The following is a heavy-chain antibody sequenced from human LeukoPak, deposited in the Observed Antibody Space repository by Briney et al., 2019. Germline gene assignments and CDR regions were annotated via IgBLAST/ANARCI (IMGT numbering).Heavy chain of an antibody. J-gene: IGHJ6*02. D-gene: IGHD3-22*01. CDR3: ARDVGSGYYYTYYYYYGMDV. CDR2: ISAYNGNT. Sequence: ASVKVSCKASGYTFTSYGISWVRQAPGQGLERMGWISAYNGNTNYAQKLQGRVTMTTDTSTSAAYMELRSLRSDDTAVYCCARDVGSGYYYTYYYYYGMDVWGQGTTVTVSS. V-gene: IGHV1-18*01. CDR1: GYTFTSYG.